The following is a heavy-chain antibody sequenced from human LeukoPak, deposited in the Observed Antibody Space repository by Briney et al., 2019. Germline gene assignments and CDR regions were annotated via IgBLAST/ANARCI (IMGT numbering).Heavy chain of an antibody. Sequence: SETLSLTCAVYVGSFSGYYWSWIRQPPGKGLEWIGEINHSGSTNYNPSHKSRVTISVDTSKNQFSLKLSSVTAADTAVYYCARGVGSSHYFDYWGQGTLVTVSS. J-gene: IGHJ4*02. D-gene: IGHD2-15*01. CDR3: ARGVGSSHYFDY. CDR1: VGSFSGYY. V-gene: IGHV4-34*01. CDR2: INHSGST.